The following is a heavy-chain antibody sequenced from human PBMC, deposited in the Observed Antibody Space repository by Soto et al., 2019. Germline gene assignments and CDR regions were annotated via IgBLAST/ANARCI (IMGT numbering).Heavy chain of an antibody. CDR1: GDSVSSNSAA. Sequence: SQTLSLTCAISGDSVSSNSAAWNWIRQSPSRGLEWLGRTYYRSKWYNDYAISVKSRITINPDTSKNQFSLQLNSVIPEDTAVYYCARAHLGRDRYTLAPFDPWGQGNLVTVSS. V-gene: IGHV6-1*01. J-gene: IGHJ5*02. D-gene: IGHD3-16*01. CDR2: TYYRSKWYN. CDR3: ARAHLGRDRYTLAPFDP.